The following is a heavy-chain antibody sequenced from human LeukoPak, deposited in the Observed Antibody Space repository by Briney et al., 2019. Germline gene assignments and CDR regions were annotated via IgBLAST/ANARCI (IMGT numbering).Heavy chain of an antibody. CDR1: GGSISSSSYY. J-gene: IGHJ4*02. V-gene: IGHV4-61*01. CDR3: AGLSYSRRNQFDH. Sequence: PSETLSLTCTVSGGSISSSSYYWSWIRQPPGKGLEWIGYIYYSGSTNYNPSLKSRVTISIDTSQNQFSLKLSSVTAADTAVYYCAGLSYSRRNQFDHWGQGTLVTVSS. CDR2: IYYSGST. D-gene: IGHD6-13*01.